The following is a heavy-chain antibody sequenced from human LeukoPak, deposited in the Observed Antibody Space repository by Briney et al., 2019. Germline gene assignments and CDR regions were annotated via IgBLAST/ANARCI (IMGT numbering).Heavy chain of an antibody. CDR1: GFTFDDYV. D-gene: IGHD3-10*01. J-gene: IGHJ4*02. CDR3: ARGKYYYGSGVDY. V-gene: IGHV3-20*04. Sequence: GGSLRLSGAASGFTFDDYVMSWVRQAPGKGLELVSGINWNGGSTGYADSVKGRFTISRDNAKNSLYLQMNSLRAEDTALYYCARGKYYYGSGVDYWGQGTLVTVSS. CDR2: INWNGGST.